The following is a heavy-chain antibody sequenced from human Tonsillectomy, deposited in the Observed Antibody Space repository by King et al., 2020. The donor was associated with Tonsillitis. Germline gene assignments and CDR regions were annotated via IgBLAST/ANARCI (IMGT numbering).Heavy chain of an antibody. J-gene: IGHJ6*03. CDR1: GGSFTGYY. CDR3: SRIASYYTYYYIDV. CDR2: INHSGST. V-gene: IGHV4-34*01. Sequence: VQLQQWGAGLLKPSETLSLTCAVYGGSFTGYYWSWIRQPPGKGMEWIGEINHSGSTNYNPSLKSPVTISVDTSKNQFSLTLNSATAADTAVYYCSRIASYYTYYYIDVWGKGTTVTVSS. D-gene: IGHD1-26*01.